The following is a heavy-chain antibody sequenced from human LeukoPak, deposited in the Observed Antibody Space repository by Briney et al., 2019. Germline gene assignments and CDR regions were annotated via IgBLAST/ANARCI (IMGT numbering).Heavy chain of an antibody. D-gene: IGHD1-26*01. CDR2: INPNSGGT. V-gene: IGHV1-2*06. CDR3: ARRKWDGERPYYMDV. Sequence: GASVKVSCKASGYTFTGYYMHWVRQAPGQGLEWMGRINPNSGGTNYAQKFQGRVTMTRDTSISTAYMELGRLRSDDTAVYYCARRKWDGERPYYMDVWGKGTTVTVSS. CDR1: GYTFTGYY. J-gene: IGHJ6*03.